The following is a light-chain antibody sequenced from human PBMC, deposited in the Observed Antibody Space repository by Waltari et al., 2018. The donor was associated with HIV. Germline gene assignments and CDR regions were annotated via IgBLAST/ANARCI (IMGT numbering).Light chain of an antibody. CDR1: GLSKQY. J-gene: IGLJ3*02. CDR2: KDS. Sequence: SYELTQTPSVSVSPGQTARITCSGDGLSKQYTYWYQQRPGQAPVLVIYKDSERPSGIPERYSGSSSGTTVTLTISGAQAEDEADYYCQSADASDTFLWVFGGGTKVTVL. CDR3: QSADASDTFLWV. V-gene: IGLV3-25*03.